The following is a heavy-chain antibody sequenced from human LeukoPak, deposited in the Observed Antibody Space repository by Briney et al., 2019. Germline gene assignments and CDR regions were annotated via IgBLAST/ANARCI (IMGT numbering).Heavy chain of an antibody. V-gene: IGHV4-31*03. CDR1: GGSISNGGYY. D-gene: IGHD3-10*01. J-gene: IGHJ3*02. CDR3: AREGATTITMVRGVENAFDI. Sequence: PSETLSLTCTVSGGSISNGGYYWSWIRQPPGKGLEWVGYIYYSGNTYYNPSLKSRITISVDTSKNQFSLKLSSVTAADTAVYYCAREGATTITMVRGVENAFDIWGQGTMVTVSS. CDR2: IYYSGNT.